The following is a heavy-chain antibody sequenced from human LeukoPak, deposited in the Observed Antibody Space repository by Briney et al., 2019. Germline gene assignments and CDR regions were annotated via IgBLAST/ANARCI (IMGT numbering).Heavy chain of an antibody. CDR3: TRRRFDP. J-gene: IGHJ5*02. V-gene: IGHV3-48*04. CDR2: ISGGSITI. Sequence: GGSLRLSCAASGFTFSSHNMNWVRQAPGKGLEWVSFISGGSITIHYADSVKGRFTISRDNAKNSLYLQMNSLRGEDTAVYYCTRRRFDPWGQGTLVTVS. CDR1: GFTFSSHN.